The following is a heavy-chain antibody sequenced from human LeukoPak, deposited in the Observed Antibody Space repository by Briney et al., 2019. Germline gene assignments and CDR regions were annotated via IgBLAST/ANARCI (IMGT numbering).Heavy chain of an antibody. V-gene: IGHV2-5*01. CDR2: TYWNDDQ. CDR3: AHNGLYH. Sequence: SGPTLVNPTQTLTLTCTFSGFSLSTSGVGVAWMRQSPGQAPEWLAVTYWNDDQRYSPSLKSRLTITRDTSKNQVVLTMTNMDPADTATYHCAHNGLYHWGQGTLVTVSS. D-gene: IGHD2-2*03. CDR1: GFSLSTSGVG. J-gene: IGHJ5*02.